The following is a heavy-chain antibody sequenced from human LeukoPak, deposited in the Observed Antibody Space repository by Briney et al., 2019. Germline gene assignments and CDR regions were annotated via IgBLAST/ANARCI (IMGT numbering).Heavy chain of an antibody. D-gene: IGHD3-3*01. CDR2: IYYSGST. J-gene: IGHJ5*02. V-gene: IGHV4-39*01. CDR1: GGSISSSSYY. CDR3: ARRGVVINWFDP. Sequence: PSETLSLTCTVSGGSISSSSYYWGWIRQPPGKGLEWIGSIYYSGSTYYNPSLKSRVTISVDTSKNQFSLNLSSVTAADTAVYYCARRGVVINWFDPWGQGTLVTVSS.